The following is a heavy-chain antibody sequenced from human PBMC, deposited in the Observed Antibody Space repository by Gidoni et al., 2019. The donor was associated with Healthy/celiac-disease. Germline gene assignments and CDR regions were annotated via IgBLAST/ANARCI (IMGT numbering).Heavy chain of an antibody. D-gene: IGHD3-22*01. CDR2: ISSSSSTI. J-gene: IGHJ5*02. Sequence: EVQLVESGGGLVQPGGSLRLSCAASGFTFSSYSMNWVRQAPGKGLEWVSYISSSSSTIYYADSVKGRFTISRDNAKNSLYLQMNSLRAEDTAVYYCARDPQDYYDSPSRVNWFDPWGQGTLVTVSS. CDR3: ARDPQDYYDSPSRVNWFDP. V-gene: IGHV3-48*01. CDR1: GFTFSSYS.